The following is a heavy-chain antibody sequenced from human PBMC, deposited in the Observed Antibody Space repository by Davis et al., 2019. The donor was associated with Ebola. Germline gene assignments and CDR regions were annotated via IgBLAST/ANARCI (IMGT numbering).Heavy chain of an antibody. V-gene: IGHV1-18*04. CDR2: INPYNNNT. Sequence: AASVKVSCKTSGYTFTNYGITWVRQAPGQGLEWMGWINPYNNNTNYAQNVQGRVTMTTDTSTSTAYMEVGSLRSDDTAVYYCARAQFPTTSDHWGQGTLVTVSS. CDR3: ARAQFPTTSDH. D-gene: IGHD1-1*01. CDR1: GYTFTNYG. J-gene: IGHJ4*02.